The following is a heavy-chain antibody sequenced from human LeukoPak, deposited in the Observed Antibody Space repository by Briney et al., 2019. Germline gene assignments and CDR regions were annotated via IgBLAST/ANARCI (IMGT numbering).Heavy chain of an antibody. CDR1: GYTFTSYD. V-gene: IGHV1-8*01. D-gene: IGHD3-22*01. J-gene: IGHJ4*02. Sequence: ASVKVSCKASGYTFTSYDINWVRQATGQGLEWMGWMNPNSGNTGYAQTLQGRVTLTRNNSINTAYMELSSLRSEDTAVYYCARGPYDSSGYRFDSWGQGTLVTVSS. CDR2: MNPNSGNT. CDR3: ARGPYDSSGYRFDS.